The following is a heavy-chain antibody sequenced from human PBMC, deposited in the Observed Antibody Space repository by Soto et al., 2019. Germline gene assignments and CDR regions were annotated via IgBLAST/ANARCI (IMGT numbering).Heavy chain of an antibody. Sequence: PGESLKISCKGSGYSFTSYWISWVRQMPGKGLEWMGRIDPSDSYTNYSPSFQGHVTISADKSISTAYLQWGSLKASDTAMYYCARQSFWSGYYTSSHYYYYGMDVWGQGTTVTVSS. J-gene: IGHJ6*02. CDR1: GYSFTSYW. D-gene: IGHD3-3*01. CDR2: IDPSDSYT. V-gene: IGHV5-10-1*01. CDR3: ARQSFWSGYYTSSHYYYYGMDV.